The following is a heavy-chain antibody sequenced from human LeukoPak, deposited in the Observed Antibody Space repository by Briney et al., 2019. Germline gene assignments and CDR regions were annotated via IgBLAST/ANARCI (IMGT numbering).Heavy chain of an antibody. CDR1: GFTFSSYS. J-gene: IGHJ4*02. CDR2: ISSSSSTI. D-gene: IGHD6-13*01. Sequence: GGSLRLSCAASGFTFSSYSMNWVRQAPGKGLEWVSYISSSSSTIYYADSVKGRFTISRDNAKNSLYLQMNSLRAEDTAVYYCASIVIAAAYDYWGQGTLVTVSS. CDR3: ASIVIAAAYDY. V-gene: IGHV3-48*01.